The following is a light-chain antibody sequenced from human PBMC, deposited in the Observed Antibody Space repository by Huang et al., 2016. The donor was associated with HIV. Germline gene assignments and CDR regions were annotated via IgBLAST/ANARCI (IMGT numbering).Light chain of an antibody. CDR3: QQRGSRVT. Sequence: EIVLTQSPATLSVFLGDTVSLSCRASQDISNYLGWYQQKPGQAPRLLIYDASIRPAGVSDRFSGSGSGTDFTLTSNGLESEDFAFYYCQQRGSRVTFGGGT. CDR2: DAS. J-gene: IGKJ4*01. V-gene: IGKV3-11*01. CDR1: QDISNY.